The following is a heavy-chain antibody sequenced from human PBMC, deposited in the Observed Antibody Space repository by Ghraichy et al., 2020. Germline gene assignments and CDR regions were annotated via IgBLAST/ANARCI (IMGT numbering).Heavy chain of an antibody. Sequence: GGSLRLSCAASGFTFNSYWMHWVRQVPGKGLVWVSRLSSDAGIIDYADSVKGRFTISRDNAKDTLSLQWNSLRADDTAVYYCVRGLRNSLDYWGQGTVVTVSS. CDR2: LSSDAGII. D-gene: IGHD5-18*01. J-gene: IGHJ4*02. CDR3: VRGLRNSLDY. CDR1: GFTFNSYW. V-gene: IGHV3-74*01.